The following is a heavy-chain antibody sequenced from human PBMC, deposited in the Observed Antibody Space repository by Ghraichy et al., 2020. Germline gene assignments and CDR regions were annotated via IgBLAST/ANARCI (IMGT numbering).Heavy chain of an antibody. J-gene: IGHJ4*02. D-gene: IGHD3/OR15-3a*01. V-gene: IGHV3-74*01. Sequence: GGSLRLSCAASGFSLTDSWMYWVRQVPGKGLVWVSHLSPAANIINYVESVRGRFTISRDTAKNTLFLQMDSLRVDDTAIYYCARGEFGLVDWGRGTLGTVSA. CDR3: ARGEFGLVD. CDR2: LSPAANII. CDR1: GFSLTDSW.